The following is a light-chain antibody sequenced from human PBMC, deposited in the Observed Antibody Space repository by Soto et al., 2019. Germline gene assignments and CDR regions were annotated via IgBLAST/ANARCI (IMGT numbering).Light chain of an antibody. CDR3: ASYLTTSPLEV. J-gene: IGLJ1*01. CDR1: SSDIGRYNY. CDR2: GVS. Sequence: QSALTQPASLFGSPGQSITISCTGTSSDIGRYNYVSWYQQHPGKAPKLVIYGVSNRPAGVSNRFSGSKSGNTASLTISGLQAADEADYYCASYLTTSPLEVFGTGTKLTVL. V-gene: IGLV2-14*03.